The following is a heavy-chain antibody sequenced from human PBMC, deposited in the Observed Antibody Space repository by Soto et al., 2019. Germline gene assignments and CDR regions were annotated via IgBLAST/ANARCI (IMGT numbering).Heavy chain of an antibody. V-gene: IGHV3-23*01. J-gene: IGHJ4*02. D-gene: IGHD3-22*01. CDR2: ISGSGGST. CDR3: AKQESPPAYYYDSSGYSSFDY. CDR1: GFTFSSYA. Sequence: WSSLRLSCAASGFTFSSYAMSWVRQAPGKVLEWVSAISGSGGSTYYADSVKVRFTISRDNSKNTLYLQMNSLRAEDTAVYYCAKQESPPAYYYDSSGYSSFDYWGQGTLVTVSS.